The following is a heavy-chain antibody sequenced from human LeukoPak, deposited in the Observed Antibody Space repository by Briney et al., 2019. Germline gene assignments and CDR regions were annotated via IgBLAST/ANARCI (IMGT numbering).Heavy chain of an antibody. J-gene: IGHJ5*02. CDR3: ATGSSSWYWFDP. CDR1: GGSISGYY. D-gene: IGHD6-13*01. Sequence: SETLSLTCTVSGGSISGYYWSWIRQPAGKGLEWIGRIYTSGSTNYNPSLKSRVTMSVDTSKNQFSLKLSSVTAADTAVYYCATGSSSWYWFDPWGQGTLVTVSS. CDR2: IYTSGST. V-gene: IGHV4-4*07.